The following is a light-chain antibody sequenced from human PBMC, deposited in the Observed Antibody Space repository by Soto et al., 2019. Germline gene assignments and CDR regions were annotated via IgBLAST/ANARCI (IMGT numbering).Light chain of an antibody. V-gene: IGLV2-14*03. J-gene: IGLJ3*02. CDR3: ASYASSGTVV. Sequence: QSALTQPASVSGSPGQWVTISCTGTSSDVGGHDYVSWYQQQPGNAPKLVIYQVTKWPSGVSHRFSGSKSGNTASLTISGLQADDEAEYYCASYASSGTVVFGGGTKVTVL. CDR1: SSDVGGHDY. CDR2: QVT.